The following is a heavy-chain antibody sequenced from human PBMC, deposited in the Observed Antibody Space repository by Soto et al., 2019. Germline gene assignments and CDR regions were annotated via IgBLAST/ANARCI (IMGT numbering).Heavy chain of an antibody. J-gene: IGHJ5*02. D-gene: IGHD5-12*01. CDR3: ATTPDIVATVGFDP. CDR1: GFTFSSYG. Sequence: QVQLVESGGGVVQPGRSLRLSCAASGFTFSSYGMHWVRQAPGKGLEWVAVISYDGSNKYYADSVKGRFTISRDNSKNTLYLQMNSLRAEDTAVNYCATTPDIVATVGFDPWGQGTLVTVSS. CDR2: ISYDGSNK. V-gene: IGHV3-30*03.